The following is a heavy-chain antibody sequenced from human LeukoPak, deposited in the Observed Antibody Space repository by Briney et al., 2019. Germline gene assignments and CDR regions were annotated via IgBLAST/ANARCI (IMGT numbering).Heavy chain of an antibody. V-gene: IGHV3-23*01. CDR1: GFTFSSYA. J-gene: IGHJ5*02. CDR3: AKDWDSKGGWGGYNWFDP. CDR2: ISGSGGST. Sequence: PGGSLRLSCAASGFTFSSYAMSWVRQAPGKGLEWVSAISGSGGSTYYADSVKGRFTISRDNSKNTLYLQMNSLRAEGTAVYYCAKDWDSKGGWGGYNWFDPWGQGTLVTVSS. D-gene: IGHD6-19*01.